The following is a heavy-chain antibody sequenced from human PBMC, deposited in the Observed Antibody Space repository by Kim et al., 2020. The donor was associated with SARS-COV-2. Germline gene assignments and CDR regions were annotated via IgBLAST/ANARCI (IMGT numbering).Heavy chain of an antibody. CDR3: ARRGSSVWVWFDP. D-gene: IGHD6-13*01. CDR1: GFTISSYS. Sequence: GGSLRLSCAASGFTISSYSMNWVRQAPGKGLEWVSSISSSSNYIYYADSVKGRFTISRDNAKNSLYLQMNSLRAEDTAVYYCARRGSSVWVWFDPWGQGTLVTVSS. J-gene: IGHJ5*02. V-gene: IGHV3-21*01. CDR2: ISSSSNYI.